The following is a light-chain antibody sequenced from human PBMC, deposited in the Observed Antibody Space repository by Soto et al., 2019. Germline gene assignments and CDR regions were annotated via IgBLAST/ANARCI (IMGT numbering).Light chain of an antibody. J-gene: IGKJ1*01. Sequence: IRMTQCPSSVCASXGDRVTIYSRSGWSMSNYLRRYQQKPGRAPKLXXYDATSLLTGVPSRFSGSGSGADFTLTISSLQPEDFATYYCQQSYSAPYTFGQGTKVDIK. CDR3: QQSYSAPYT. CDR1: WSMSNY. V-gene: IGKV1-39*01. CDR2: DAT.